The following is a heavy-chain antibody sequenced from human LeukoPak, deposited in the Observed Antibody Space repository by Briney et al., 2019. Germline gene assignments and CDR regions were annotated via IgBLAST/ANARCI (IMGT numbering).Heavy chain of an antibody. V-gene: IGHV4-39*01. J-gene: IGHJ6*03. CDR2: FHYSGST. CDR1: GGSISSSTYY. D-gene: IGHD1-26*01. CDR3: ASRTTTTYYYYYMDV. Sequence: SETLSLTCTVSGGSISSSTYYWGWIRQPPGKGLEWIGTFHYSGSTYYNPSLKSRVTISVDTSKNQFSLKLTSVTAADTAVYYCASRTTTTYYYYYMDVWGKGTTVTVSS.